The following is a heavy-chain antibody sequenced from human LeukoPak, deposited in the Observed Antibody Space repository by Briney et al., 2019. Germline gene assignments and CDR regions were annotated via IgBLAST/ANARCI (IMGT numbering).Heavy chain of an antibody. J-gene: IGHJ5*02. V-gene: IGHV4-30-4*01. CDR1: GGSISSRDYS. CDR3: ARDRDNGGWFDP. CDR2: IYHNGNT. D-gene: IGHD5-24*01. Sequence: PSETLSLTCTVSGGSISSRDYSWNWIRQPPGKGLEWIGSIYHNGNTFYKASLKSRVSISLDTSKHQFSLKLSSVTAADTAVYYCARDRDNGGWFDPWGQGTLVTVSS.